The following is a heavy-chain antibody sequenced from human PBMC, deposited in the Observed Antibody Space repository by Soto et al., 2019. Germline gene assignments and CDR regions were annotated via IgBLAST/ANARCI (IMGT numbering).Heavy chain of an antibody. CDR2: IIPIFGTA. Sequence: SVEGSRQGFGGPLRSYSIRWVRQAPGQGAEWVGGIIPIFGTANYAQKFQGRVTITADESTSTAYMELSSLRSEDTAVYYCARAGLHYYGSGSYYESGQTYYFDYWGQGTLVTVSS. V-gene: IGHV1-69*01. D-gene: IGHD3-10*01. J-gene: IGHJ4*02. CDR3: ARAGLHYYGSGSYYESGQTYYFDY. CDR1: GGPLRSYS.